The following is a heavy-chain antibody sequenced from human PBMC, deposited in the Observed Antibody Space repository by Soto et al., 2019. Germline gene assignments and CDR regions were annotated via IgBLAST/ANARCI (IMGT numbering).Heavy chain of an antibody. V-gene: IGHV4-34*01. CDR1: GGSFSGYY. CDR3: ASGAIAAAGTSRAFDI. J-gene: IGHJ3*02. D-gene: IGHD6-13*01. Sequence: SETLSLPCAVYGGSFSGYYWSWIRQPPGKGLEWIGEINHSGSTNYNPSLKSRVTISVDTSKNQFSLKLSFVTAADTAVYYCASGAIAAAGTSRAFDIWGQGTRVTVSS. CDR2: INHSGST.